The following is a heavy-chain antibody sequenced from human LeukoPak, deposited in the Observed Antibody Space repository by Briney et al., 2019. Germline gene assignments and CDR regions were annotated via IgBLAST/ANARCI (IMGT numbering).Heavy chain of an antibody. V-gene: IGHV7-4-1*02. D-gene: IGHD3-10*01. CDR3: ARGSIGAPHHFDY. CDR1: GYTFTIYA. Sequence: ASVKVSCKASGYTFTIYAMNWVRQAPGQGLEWMGWINTNTGNPTYTQGFTGRFVFSLDTAVSTAYLQISSLKAEDTAVYYCARGSIGAPHHFDYWGQGTLVTVSS. J-gene: IGHJ4*02. CDR2: INTNTGNP.